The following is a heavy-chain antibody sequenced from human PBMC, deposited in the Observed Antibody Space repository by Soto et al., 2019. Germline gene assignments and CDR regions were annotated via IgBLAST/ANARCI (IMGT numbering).Heavy chain of an antibody. V-gene: IGHV3-30-3*01. D-gene: IGHD6-19*01. CDR1: GFTFSSYA. Sequence: GGSLRLSCAASGFTFSSYAMHWVRQAPGKGLEWVAAISYDGSNKYYADSVKGRFTISRDNSKNTLYLQMNSLRAEDTAVYYCARDLIAVAGTSHYGMDVWGQGTTVTVSS. J-gene: IGHJ6*02. CDR3: ARDLIAVAGTSHYGMDV. CDR2: ISYDGSNK.